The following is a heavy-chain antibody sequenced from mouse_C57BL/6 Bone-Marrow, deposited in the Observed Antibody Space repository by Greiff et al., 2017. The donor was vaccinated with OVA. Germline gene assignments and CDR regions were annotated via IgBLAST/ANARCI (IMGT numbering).Heavy chain of an antibody. Sequence: VKLVESGAELVRPGASVTLSCKASGYTFTDYEMHWVKQTPVHGLEWIGAIDPETGGTAYNQKFKGKAILTADKSSSTAYMELRSLTSEDSAVYYCTREGIYPFAYWGQGTLVTVSA. CDR2: IDPETGGT. CDR3: TREGIYPFAY. CDR1: GYTFTDYE. D-gene: IGHD2-1*01. J-gene: IGHJ3*01. V-gene: IGHV1-15*01.